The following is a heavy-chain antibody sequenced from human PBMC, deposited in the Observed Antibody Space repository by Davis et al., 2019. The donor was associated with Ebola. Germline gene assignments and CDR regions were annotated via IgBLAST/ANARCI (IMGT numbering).Heavy chain of an antibody. D-gene: IGHD5-18*01. V-gene: IGHV3-23*01. CDR1: GFTFSSYA. CDR2: ISGSGGST. CDR3: ARGRGYSYAAYHFDY. J-gene: IGHJ4*02. Sequence: GESLKISCAASGFTFSSYAMSWVRQAPGKGLEWVSAISGSGGSTYYADSVKGRFTISRDNSKNTLYLQMNSLRDEDAAVYYCARGRGYSYAAYHFDYWGQGTLVTVSS.